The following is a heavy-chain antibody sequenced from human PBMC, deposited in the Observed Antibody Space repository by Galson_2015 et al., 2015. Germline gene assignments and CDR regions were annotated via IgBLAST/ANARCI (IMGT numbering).Heavy chain of an antibody. D-gene: IGHD6-19*01. Sequence: AISGDSVSSNSAAWNRIRQSPSRGLEWLGRTYYRSKWYNDYAVSVKSRITINPDTSKNQFSLQLNSVTPEDTAVYYCARGTGLISSGWYAPLWDYWGQGTLVTVSS. J-gene: IGHJ4*02. V-gene: IGHV6-1*01. CDR1: GDSVSSNSAA. CDR2: TYYRSKWYN. CDR3: ARGTGLISSGWYAPLWDY.